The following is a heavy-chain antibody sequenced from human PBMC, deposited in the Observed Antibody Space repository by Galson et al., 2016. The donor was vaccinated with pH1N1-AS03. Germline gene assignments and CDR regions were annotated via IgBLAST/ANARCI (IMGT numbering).Heavy chain of an antibody. Sequence: SLRLSCAASGFTFDDYAMQWVRQAPGKGLEWVSGISWNSGSIGYADSVKDRFTISRDNARNSLYLQMKSLRPEDTAVSYCVRGNGAGSYSEFWGQGTLVTVSS. CDR3: VRGNGAGSYSEF. CDR2: ISWNSGSI. D-gene: IGHD3-10*01. V-gene: IGHV3-9*01. CDR1: GFTFDDYA. J-gene: IGHJ4*02.